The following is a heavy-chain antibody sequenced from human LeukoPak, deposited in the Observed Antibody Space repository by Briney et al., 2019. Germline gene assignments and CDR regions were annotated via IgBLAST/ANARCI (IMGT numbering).Heavy chain of an antibody. J-gene: IGHJ6*03. D-gene: IGHD2-2*01. V-gene: IGHV1-46*01. CDR1: GYTFTSYY. CDR3: ASSVVPAALGPYYYYYMDV. Sequence: ASVKVSCKASGYTFTSYYMHWVRQAPGQGLEWMGIINPSGGSTSYAQKFQGRVTITADESTSTAYMELSSLRSEDTAVYYCASSVVPAALGPYYYYYMDVWGKGTTVTVSS. CDR2: INPSGGST.